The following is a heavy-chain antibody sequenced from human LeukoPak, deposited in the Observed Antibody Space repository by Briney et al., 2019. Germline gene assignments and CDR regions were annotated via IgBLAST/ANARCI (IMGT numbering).Heavy chain of an antibody. D-gene: IGHD6-19*01. CDR1: GVSISSYY. V-gene: IGHV4-59*08. CDR3: ARHGDSSGWAGYYYGLDV. CDR2: IYYTGST. Sequence: SETLSLTCTVSGVSISSYYWSWIRQPPGKGLEWIGYIYYTGSTNYNPSLKSRVTISVDTSKNQFSLKVSSVTAADTAVYYCARHGDSSGWAGYYYGLDVWGQGTTVTVSS. J-gene: IGHJ6*02.